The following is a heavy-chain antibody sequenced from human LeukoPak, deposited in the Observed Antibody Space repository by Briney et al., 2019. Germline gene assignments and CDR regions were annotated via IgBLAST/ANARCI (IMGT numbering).Heavy chain of an antibody. V-gene: IGHV3-48*01. Sequence: LGGSLRLSCAASGFTFSSYSMNWVRQAPGKGLEWVSYISSSSSTIYYADSVKGRFTISRDNSKNTLYLQMNSLRAEDTALYYCAKGGQWFDPWGQGTLVTVSS. J-gene: IGHJ5*02. CDR1: GFTFSSYS. CDR2: ISSSSSTI. CDR3: AKGGQWFDP.